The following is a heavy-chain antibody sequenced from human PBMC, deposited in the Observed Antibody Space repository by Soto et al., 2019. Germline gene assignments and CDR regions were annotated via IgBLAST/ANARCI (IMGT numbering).Heavy chain of an antibody. CDR3: ARGGGLMHLFDY. J-gene: IGHJ4*02. CDR1: GGSISSGGYY. D-gene: IGHD3-16*01. V-gene: IGHV4-31*03. Sequence: QVQLQESGPGLVKPSQTLSLTCTVSGGSISSGGYYWSWIRQHPGKGLEWIGYIYYSGSTYYNPSLKSRVNNTVNTSKNQFSLKLSSLTAADTAVYYCARGGGLMHLFDYWGQGTLVTVSS. CDR2: IYYSGST.